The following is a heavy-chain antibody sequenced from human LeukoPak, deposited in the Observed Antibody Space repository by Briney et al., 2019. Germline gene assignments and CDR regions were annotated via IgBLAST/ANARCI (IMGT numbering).Heavy chain of an antibody. CDR1: GFTFSSYS. V-gene: IGHV3-21*01. CDR3: ARGYSYGASGFDY. CDR2: ISSSSSYI. J-gene: IGHJ4*02. Sequence: GGSLRLSCAASGFTFSSYSMNWVRQAPGKGLEWVSSISSSSSYIYYADSVKGRFTISRDNAKNSLYLQMNSLRAEDTAVYYCARGYSYGASGFDYWGQGTMVTVSS. D-gene: IGHD5-18*01.